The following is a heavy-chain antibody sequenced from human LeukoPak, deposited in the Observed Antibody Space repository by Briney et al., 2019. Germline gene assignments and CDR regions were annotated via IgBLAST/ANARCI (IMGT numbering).Heavy chain of an antibody. V-gene: IGHV3-74*01. Sequence: PGGSLRISCAASGFTFSSYWMHWVRQAPGKGLVWVSRINSDGSSTSYADSVKGRFTISRDNAKNTLYLQMNSLRAEDTAVYYCARGGYWLLSELDYCGQGTLVTVST. CDR1: GFTFSSYW. D-gene: IGHD3-9*01. CDR3: ARGGYWLLSELDY. CDR2: INSDGSST. J-gene: IGHJ4*02.